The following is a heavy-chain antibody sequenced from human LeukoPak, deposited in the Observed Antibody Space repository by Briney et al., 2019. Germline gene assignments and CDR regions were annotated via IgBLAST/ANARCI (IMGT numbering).Heavy chain of an antibody. V-gene: IGHV4-31*03. D-gene: IGHD3-16*01. J-gene: IGHJ3*02. CDR3: ARKTLYTNAFDI. CDR2: IYYSGST. Sequence: PSQTLSLTCTVSGGSISSGGYYWSWIRQHPGKGLEWIGYIYYSGSTYYNPSLESRVTISVDTSKNQFSLKLSSVTAADTAVYYCARKTLYTNAFDIWGQGTMVTVSS. CDR1: GGSISSGGYY.